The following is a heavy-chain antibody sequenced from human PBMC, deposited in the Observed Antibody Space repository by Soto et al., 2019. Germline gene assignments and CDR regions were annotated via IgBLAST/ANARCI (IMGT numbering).Heavy chain of an antibody. Sequence: PGGSLRLSCAASGFTFSSYGMHWVRQVPGKGLEWVAVIWYDGSNKYYADSVKGRFTISRDNSKNTLYLQMNSLRAEDTAVYYCVRNSLKIVTTYYFHYWGQGTLLIV. J-gene: IGHJ4*02. V-gene: IGHV3-33*01. D-gene: IGHD3-22*01. CDR2: IWYDGSNK. CDR3: VRNSLKIVTTYYFHY. CDR1: GFTFSSYG.